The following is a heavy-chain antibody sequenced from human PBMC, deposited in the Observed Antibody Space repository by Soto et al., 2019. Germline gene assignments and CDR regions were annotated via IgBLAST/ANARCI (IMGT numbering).Heavy chain of an antibody. J-gene: IGHJ5*02. CDR1: GYTFTGYY. CDR3: ARALRQAGYSSGWLNH. D-gene: IGHD6-19*01. Sequence: GASVKVSCKASGYTFTGYYMHWVRQAPGQGLEWMGWINPNSGGTNYAQKFQGRVTMTRDTSISTAYMELSRLRSDDTAVYYCARALRQAGYSSGWLNHWGQGTLVTVSS. CDR2: INPNSGGT. V-gene: IGHV1-2*02.